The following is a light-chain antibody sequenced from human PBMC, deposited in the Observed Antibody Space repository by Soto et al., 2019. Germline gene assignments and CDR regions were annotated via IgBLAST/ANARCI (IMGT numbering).Light chain of an antibody. CDR1: QTISSW. J-gene: IGKJ4*01. CDR3: QQANSFPLT. CDR2: KAS. V-gene: IGKV1-5*03. Sequence: DIQMSQSPSTLSGSVGDRVTITCRASQTISSWLAWYRQKPGKAPKLLIYKASTLKSGVPSRFSGSGSGTDFTLTISSLQPEDFATYYCQQANSFPLTFGGGTKVDIK.